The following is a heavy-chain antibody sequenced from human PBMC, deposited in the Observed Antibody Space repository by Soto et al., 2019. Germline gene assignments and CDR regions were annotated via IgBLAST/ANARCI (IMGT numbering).Heavy chain of an antibody. CDR3: ARTQLPNDCFDP. Sequence: SETLSLTCTVSGGSISSGGYYWSWIRQHPGKGLEWIAYIYHTGSTYYNPSLKSRVSISVDTSKNQFSLKLNSVTAADTAVYYCARTQLPNDCFDPWGQGTLVTVSS. D-gene: IGHD2-2*01. CDR2: IYHTGST. V-gene: IGHV4-31*03. J-gene: IGHJ5*02. CDR1: GGSISSGGYY.